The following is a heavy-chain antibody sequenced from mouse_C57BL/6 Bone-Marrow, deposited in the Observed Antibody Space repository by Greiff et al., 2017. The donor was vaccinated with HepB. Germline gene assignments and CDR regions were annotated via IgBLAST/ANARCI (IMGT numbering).Heavy chain of an antibody. Sequence: QVHVKQSGPGLVQPSQSLSITCTVSGFSLTSYGVHWVRQSPGKGLEWLGVIWSGGSTDYNAAFISRLSISKDNSKSQVFFKMNSLQADDTAIYYCARNPAYYYGSSLDYWGQGTTLTVSS. CDR3: ARNPAYYYGSSLDY. CDR1: GFSLTSYG. J-gene: IGHJ2*01. V-gene: IGHV2-2*01. CDR2: IWSGGST. D-gene: IGHD1-1*01.